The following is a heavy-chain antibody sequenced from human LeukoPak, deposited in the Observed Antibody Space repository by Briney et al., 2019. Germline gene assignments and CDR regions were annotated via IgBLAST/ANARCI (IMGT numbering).Heavy chain of an antibody. D-gene: IGHD3-16*02. CDR2: IYYSGST. CDR3: ARLTVNDDAFDI. J-gene: IGHJ3*02. Sequence: SETLSLTCAVSGGSISSYYWSWIRQPPGKGLEWIGYIYYSGSTNYNPSLKSRVTISVDTSKNQFSLKLSSVTAADTAVYYCARLTVNDDAFDIWGQGTMVTVSS. CDR1: GGSISSYY. V-gene: IGHV4-59*08.